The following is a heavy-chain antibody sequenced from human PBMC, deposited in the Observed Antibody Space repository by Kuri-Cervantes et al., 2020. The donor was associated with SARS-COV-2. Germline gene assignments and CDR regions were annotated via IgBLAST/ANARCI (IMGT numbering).Heavy chain of an antibody. V-gene: IGHV3-23*01. Sequence: GESLKISCTASGFTFSSYAMRWVRQAPGKGLGWVSAISGSGGSTYYADSVKGRFTISRDNSKNTLYLQMNSLRAEDTAVYYCAKDSGYQLHYVYYYYGMDVWGQGTTVTVSS. CDR1: GFTFSSYA. D-gene: IGHD2-2*01. J-gene: IGHJ6*02. CDR2: ISGSGGST. CDR3: AKDSGYQLHYVYYYYGMDV.